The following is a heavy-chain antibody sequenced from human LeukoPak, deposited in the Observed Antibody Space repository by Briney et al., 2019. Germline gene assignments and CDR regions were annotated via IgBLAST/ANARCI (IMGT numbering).Heavy chain of an antibody. CDR2: INSDGSST. CDR1: GFTFSSYW. Sequence: SGGSLRLSCAASGFTFSSYWMHWVRQAPGKGLVWVSRINSDGSSTSYADSVKGRFTISRDNAKNSLHLQMNSLRAEDTALYYCAKSIAGIYGSGSSSFGSWGQGTLVTVSS. CDR3: AKSIAGIYGSGSSSFGS. J-gene: IGHJ4*02. V-gene: IGHV3-74*01. D-gene: IGHD3-10*01.